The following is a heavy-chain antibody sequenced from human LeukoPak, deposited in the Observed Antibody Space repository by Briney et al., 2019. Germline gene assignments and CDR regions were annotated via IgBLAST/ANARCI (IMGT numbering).Heavy chain of an antibody. CDR2: INTNTGNP. CDR3: ARGELWFGELTFDY. J-gene: IGHJ4*02. D-gene: IGHD3-10*01. CDR1: GGTFSSYA. V-gene: IGHV7-4-1*02. Sequence: ASVKVSCKASGGTFSSYAISWVRQAPGQGLEWMGWINTNTGNPTYAQGFTGRFIFSLDTSVSTAYLQISSLKAEDTAVYYCARGELWFGELTFDYWGQGTLVTVSS.